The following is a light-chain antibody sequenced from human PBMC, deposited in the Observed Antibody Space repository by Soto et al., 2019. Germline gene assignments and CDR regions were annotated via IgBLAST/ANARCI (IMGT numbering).Light chain of an antibody. CDR2: RAS. CDR1: QIISTY. Sequence: DIQMTQSPSSLSASVGDRVTISCRASQIISTYLNWYQQKPGTAPRLLISRASSVKSGVPPRFSGSGSGRDFTLTISSLRPEDIASYCCQQSYTSPPWTFGQGTKVEVK. J-gene: IGKJ1*01. CDR3: QQSYTSPPWT. V-gene: IGKV1-39*01.